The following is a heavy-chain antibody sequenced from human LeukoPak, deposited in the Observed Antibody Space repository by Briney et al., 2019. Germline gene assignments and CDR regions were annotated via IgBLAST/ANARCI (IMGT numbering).Heavy chain of an antibody. CDR3: ARERLVVVGDAYYYYGMDV. CDR2: LAAVVV. J-gene: IGHJ6*02. Sequence: TGGSLRLSCSASGFTFSNYKMNWVRQAPGRGWSGSHPLAAVVVYYADSMKGRFTVSRDNAKNSLFLQMNSLRAEDTAVYYCARERLVVVGDAYYYYGMDVWGQGTTVTVSS. D-gene: IGHD2-2*01. CDR1: GFTFSNYK. V-gene: IGHV3-21*01.